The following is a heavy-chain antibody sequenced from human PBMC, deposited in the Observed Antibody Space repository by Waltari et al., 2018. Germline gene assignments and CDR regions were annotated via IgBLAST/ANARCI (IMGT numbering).Heavy chain of an antibody. V-gene: IGHV4-4*02. D-gene: IGHD1-26*01. J-gene: IGHJ3*02. CDR1: GGSVSSGSW. Sequence: QVQLQESGPGLVKPSGTLSLTCAVSGGSVSSGSWWSWVRQSPGKGLEWIAEISHSGGSNYNPSLKSRVTISVDESKNQFSLKLTSITAADTAVYYCARFIGEWELSAAFDIWGQGTMVTVSS. CDR2: ISHSGGS. CDR3: ARFIGEWELSAAFDI.